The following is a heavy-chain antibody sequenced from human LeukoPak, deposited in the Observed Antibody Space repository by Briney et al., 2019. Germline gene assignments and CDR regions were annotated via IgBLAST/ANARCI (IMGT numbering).Heavy chain of an antibody. CDR3: AKPYNMDPGAFDI. V-gene: IGHV3-43*01. CDR2: ISWDVGST. J-gene: IGHJ3*02. CDR1: GFTFDDYT. D-gene: IGHD5-24*01. Sequence: GGSLRLSCAASGFTFDDYTMHWVRQAPGKGLEWVSLISWDVGSTYYADSVKGGFTSSTDNSKSSLYLQTNSLRTEDTALYYCAKPYNMDPGAFDIWGQGTMVTVSS.